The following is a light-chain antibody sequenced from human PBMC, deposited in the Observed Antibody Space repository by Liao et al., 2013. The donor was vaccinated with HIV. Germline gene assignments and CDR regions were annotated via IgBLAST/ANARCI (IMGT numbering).Light chain of an antibody. CDR3: QVWDSATDLQV. CDR2: SDL. V-gene: IGLV3-21*04. CDR1: NIGIKR. J-gene: IGLJ3*02. Sequence: SFVLTQPPSVSVAPGKTARIPCGGDNIGIKRVHWYLQRPGQAPALVIYSDLYRPSGVSDRFSGSNSGNSATLTISRVEAGDEADYYCQVWDSATDLQVFGGGTKLTVL.